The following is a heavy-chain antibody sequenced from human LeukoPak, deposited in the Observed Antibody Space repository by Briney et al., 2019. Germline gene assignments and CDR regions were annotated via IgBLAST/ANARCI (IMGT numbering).Heavy chain of an antibody. J-gene: IGHJ4*02. CDR1: GFTFSSYW. D-gene: IGHD3-10*01. CDR3: ARARHPRISGTYWYYFDY. CDR2: IKQDGSEK. Sequence: GGSLRLSCAASGFTFSSYWMSWVRQAPGKGLEWVANIKQDGSEKYYVDSVKGRFTISRDNAKNSLYLQMNSLRAEDTAVYYCARARHPRISGTYWYYFDYWGQGTLVTVSS. V-gene: IGHV3-7*01.